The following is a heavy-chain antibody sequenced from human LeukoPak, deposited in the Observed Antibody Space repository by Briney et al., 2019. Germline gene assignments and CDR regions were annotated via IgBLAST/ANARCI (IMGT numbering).Heavy chain of an antibody. Sequence: PSETLSLTCTVSGGSVSSGSYYWGWIRQPPGKGLEWIGYIYYSGSTNYNPSLKSRVTISADTSKNQFSLKLTSVTAADTAVYYCARVYYDSSGYNFDYWGQGTLVTVSS. CDR2: IYYSGST. V-gene: IGHV4-61*01. CDR1: GGSVSSGSYY. J-gene: IGHJ4*02. CDR3: ARVYYDSSGYNFDY. D-gene: IGHD3-22*01.